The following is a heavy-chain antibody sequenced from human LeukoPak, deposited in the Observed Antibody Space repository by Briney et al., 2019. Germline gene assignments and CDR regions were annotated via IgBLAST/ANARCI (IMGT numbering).Heavy chain of an antibody. CDR1: GCAFSSFY. CDR2: ISRDATTT. CDR3: AKGVYGDHPRYSDY. D-gene: IGHD4-17*01. Sequence: PGGSLSLSCAASGCAFSSFYRNWVRQAPGKGLQWVSAISRDATTTYYPASLTGRFTISRANSKHTLFLQMNSMAADDPAVYYCAKGVYGDHPRYSDYWGQGTLVIVSS. J-gene: IGHJ4*02. V-gene: IGHV3-23*01.